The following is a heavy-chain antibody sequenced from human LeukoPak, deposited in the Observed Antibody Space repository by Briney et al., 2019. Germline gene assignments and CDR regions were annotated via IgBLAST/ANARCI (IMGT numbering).Heavy chain of an antibody. CDR3: ARLGDDSSSYSFFDY. J-gene: IGHJ4*02. CDR1: GGSISSYY. D-gene: IGHD3-22*01. V-gene: IGHV4-4*09. Sequence: SETLSLTCTVSGGSISSYYWSWIRQPPGKGLEWNGYIYTSGSTNYNPSLKSRVTISVDTSKNQFSLKLSSVTAADTAVYYCARLGDDSSSYSFFDYWGQGTLVTVSS. CDR2: IYTSGST.